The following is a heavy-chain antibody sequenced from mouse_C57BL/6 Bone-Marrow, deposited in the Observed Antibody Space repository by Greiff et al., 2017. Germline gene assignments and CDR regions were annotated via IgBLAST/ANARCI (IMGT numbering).Heavy chain of an antibody. CDR1: GYTFTSYG. V-gene: IGHV1-81*01. J-gene: IGHJ1*03. CDR2: IYPRSGNT. Sequence: QVQLQQSGAELARPGASVKLSCKASGYTFTSYGISWVKQRPGQGLEWIGEIYPRSGNTYYNEKFKGKATLTADKSSSTAYMELRSLTAEDSAVYFCANYYGSSYWYFDVWGTGTTVTVSS. D-gene: IGHD1-1*01. CDR3: ANYYGSSYWYFDV.